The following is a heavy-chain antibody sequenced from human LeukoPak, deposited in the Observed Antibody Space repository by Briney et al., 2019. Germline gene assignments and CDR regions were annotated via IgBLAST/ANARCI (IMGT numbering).Heavy chain of an antibody. CDR3: ARDRSGTYSADY. CDR1: GFTLTNYG. J-gene: IGHJ4*02. CDR2: ISYDGSKK. D-gene: IGHD3-10*01. V-gene: IGHV3-30-3*01. Sequence: PGRSLRLSCAASGFTLTNYGMHWVRQAPGKGLEWVAIISYDGSKKYYADSVNGRFTISRDISKNTLYLQINSLRAEDTAVYYCARDRSGTYSADYWGQGTLVTVSS.